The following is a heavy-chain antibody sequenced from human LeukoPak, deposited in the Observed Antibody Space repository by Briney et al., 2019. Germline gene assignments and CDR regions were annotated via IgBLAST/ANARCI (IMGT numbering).Heavy chain of an antibody. CDR2: IYSGGST. CDR1: GFTVSSHY. CDR3: ARGGDATYYYDSSQFVKFDF. Sequence: GSLRLSCGASGFTVSSHYMSWVRPAPGKGLEWVSVIYSGGSTYYADSVKGRFTISRDNSKNALFLQMNSLRVEDTAVYYCARGGDATYYYDSSQFVKFDFWGQGTLVTVSS. J-gene: IGHJ4*02. D-gene: IGHD3-22*01. V-gene: IGHV3-66*01.